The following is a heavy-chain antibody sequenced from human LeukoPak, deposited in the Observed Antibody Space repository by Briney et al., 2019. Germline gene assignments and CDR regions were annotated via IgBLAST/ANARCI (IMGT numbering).Heavy chain of an antibody. J-gene: IGHJ4*02. D-gene: IGHD3-22*01. V-gene: IGHV3-20*01. CDR3: VRYYYDRSGFPFFDY. CDR2: IKWDGGSI. CDR1: GFSFDEYG. Sequence: GGSLRLSCAASGFSFDEYGMSWVRQAPGKGLEWVSGIKWDGGSIGYGDSVKGRFTISRDNAKNSLYLQMNSLRAEDTAVYHCVRYYYDRSGFPFFDYWGQGTLVTVSS.